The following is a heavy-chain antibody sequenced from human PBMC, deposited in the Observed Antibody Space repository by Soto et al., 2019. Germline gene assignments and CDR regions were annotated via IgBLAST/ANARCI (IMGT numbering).Heavy chain of an antibody. J-gene: IGHJ4*02. D-gene: IGHD5-12*01. Sequence: GGSLRLSCAASGFTFSSYWMHWVRQAPGKGLVWVSRIKSDGSSTTYADSVKGRFTISRDNAKNTLYLQMNSLRAEDTAVYYCARDGRRWLQLSTNFDYWGQGTLVTVSS. CDR3: ARDGRRWLQLSTNFDY. CDR1: GFTFSSYW. V-gene: IGHV3-74*01. CDR2: IKSDGSST.